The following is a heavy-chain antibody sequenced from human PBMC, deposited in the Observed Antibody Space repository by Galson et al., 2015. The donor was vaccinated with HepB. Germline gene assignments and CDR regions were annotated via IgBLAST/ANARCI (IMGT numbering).Heavy chain of an antibody. CDR1: GFTFSNYW. Sequence: SLRLSCAASGFTFSNYWMSWVRQAPGKGLEWVANIKEDGSEKYYVDSVKGRFTISRDNAKNSMYLQMNSLRAEDTAVYYCAKGGDDIRFLEWLLDRNGMDVWGQGTTVTVSS. D-gene: IGHD3-3*01. J-gene: IGHJ6*02. CDR2: IKEDGSEK. CDR3: AKGGDDIRFLEWLLDRNGMDV. V-gene: IGHV3-7*03.